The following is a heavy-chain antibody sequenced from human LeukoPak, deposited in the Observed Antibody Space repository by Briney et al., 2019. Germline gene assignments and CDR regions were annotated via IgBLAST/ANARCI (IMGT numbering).Heavy chain of an antibody. J-gene: IGHJ3*02. D-gene: IGHD3-3*01. V-gene: IGHV4-39*01. Sequence: SETLSLTCTVSGVSISISNHYWTWVRQPPGKGLQWVGNIYSSGTTNYNPSLKSRVTISLDTSKHQFSLKLTSVTAADTAVYYCARRNYDVLSGYYDAFDIWDQGTMVTVSS. CDR2: IYSSGTT. CDR3: ARRNYDVLSGYYDAFDI. CDR1: GVSISISNHY.